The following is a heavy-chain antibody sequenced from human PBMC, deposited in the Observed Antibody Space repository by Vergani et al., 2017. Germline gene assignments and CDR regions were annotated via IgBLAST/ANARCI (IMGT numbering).Heavy chain of an antibody. J-gene: IGHJ6*02. CDR1: GGSFSGYY. Sequence: QVQLQQWGAGLLKPSETLSLTCAVYGGSFSGYYWGWIRQPPGKGLEWIGEINHSGSTNYNPSLKSRVTISVDTSKNQFSLKLSSVTAADTAVYYCASSPYYYYYGMDVWGQGP. CDR3: ASSPYYYYYGMDV. V-gene: IGHV4-34*01. CDR2: INHSGST.